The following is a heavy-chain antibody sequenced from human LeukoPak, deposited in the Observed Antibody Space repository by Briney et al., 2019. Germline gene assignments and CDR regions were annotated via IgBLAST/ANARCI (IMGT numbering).Heavy chain of an antibody. Sequence: PGGSLRLSCAASGFTFSTYAMTWVRQAPGKGLEWVSGITGSGESTYYADSVKGRFTISRDNSKNTMYLQMNSLRAEDTAVYYCAKSDSVIPAGMADYWGQGTLVTVSS. J-gene: IGHJ4*02. CDR1: GFTFSTYA. V-gene: IGHV3-23*01. CDR2: ITGSGEST. CDR3: AKSDSVIPAGMADY. D-gene: IGHD2-2*01.